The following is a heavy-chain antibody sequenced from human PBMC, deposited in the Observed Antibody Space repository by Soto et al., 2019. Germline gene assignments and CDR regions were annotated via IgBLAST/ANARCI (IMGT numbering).Heavy chain of an antibody. D-gene: IGHD4-4*01. CDR3: TRHEGYSNYALGYYYYMDV. CDR2: IRSKANSYAT. V-gene: IGHV3-73*01. J-gene: IGHJ6*03. Sequence: PGGSLRLSCAASGFTFSGSAMHWVRQASGKGLEWVGRIRSKANSYATAYAASVKGRFTISRDDSKNTAYLQMNSLKTEDTAVYYCTRHEGYSNYALGYYYYMDVWGKGTTVTVS. CDR1: GFTFSGSA.